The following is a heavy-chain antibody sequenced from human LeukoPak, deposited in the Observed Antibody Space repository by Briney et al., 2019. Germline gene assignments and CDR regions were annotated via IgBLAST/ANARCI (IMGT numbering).Heavy chain of an antibody. V-gene: IGHV4-59*01. D-gene: IGHD5/OR15-5a*01. CDR2: IYYSGST. Sequence: SETLSPTCTVSGGSISTYYWGWIRQPPGKGLEWIGYIYYSGSTNYNPSLKSRVTISVDMSKSQFSLKVSSVTAADTAVYYCTRGRSYMSYWGQGTLVTVSS. CDR3: TRGRSYMSY. CDR1: GGSISTYY. J-gene: IGHJ4*02.